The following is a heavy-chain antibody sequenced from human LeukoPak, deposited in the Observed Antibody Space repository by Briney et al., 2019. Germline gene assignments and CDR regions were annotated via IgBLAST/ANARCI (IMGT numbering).Heavy chain of an antibody. CDR2: ISSSSSYI. V-gene: IGHV3-21*01. Sequence: GGSLRLSCAASGFTISSYWIHWVRQVPGKGLEWVSSISSSSSYIYYADSVKGRFTISRDNAKNSLYLQMNSLRDEDTAVYYCGRGDSRGYLLDSWGQGTLVTVSS. D-gene: IGHD3-22*01. J-gene: IGHJ4*02. CDR3: GRGDSRGYLLDS. CDR1: GFTISSYW.